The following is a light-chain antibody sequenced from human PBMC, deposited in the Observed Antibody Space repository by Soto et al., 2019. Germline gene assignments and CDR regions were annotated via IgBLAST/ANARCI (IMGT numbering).Light chain of an antibody. CDR2: DVT. CDR3: CSYAGSRYV. J-gene: IGLJ1*01. CDR1: SSDVGAYNY. V-gene: IGLV2-11*01. Sequence: QSALTQPRSVSGSPGQSVTISCTGTSSDVGAYNYVSWFQQHPGKAPKLMIYDVTKRPSGVPDRFSGSKSGNTASLTISGLHAEDEAEYYCCSYAGSRYVFGTGTKVTVL.